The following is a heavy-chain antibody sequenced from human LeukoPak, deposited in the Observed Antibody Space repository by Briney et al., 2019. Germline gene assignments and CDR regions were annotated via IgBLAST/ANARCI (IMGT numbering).Heavy chain of an antibody. V-gene: IGHV3-7*01. J-gene: IGHJ4*02. CDR3: VRVDSSGYYYELSFDY. D-gene: IGHD3-22*01. CDR2: TKKDGSEK. Sequence: GGSLRLSCAASGFTFSSYWMSWVRQAPGKGLEWVANTKKDGSEKEYVDSVKGRFTISRDNAKNSLYLQMNSLRVEDTAVYYCVRVDSSGYYYELSFDYWGQGTLVTVSS. CDR1: GFTFSSYW.